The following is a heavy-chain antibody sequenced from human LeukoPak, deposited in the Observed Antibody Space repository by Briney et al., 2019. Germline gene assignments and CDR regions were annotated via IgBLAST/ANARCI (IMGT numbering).Heavy chain of an antibody. CDR3: ARDVNCSGNSCYDS. V-gene: IGHV4-59*01. CDR1: GGSISPYY. J-gene: IGHJ4*02. Sequence: PSETLSLTCTVPGGSISPYYWNWICQPPGKGLEWIGYIYYSGSTNYNPSLKSRVTISLDMSKNQFSLKLSSVTAADTAIYYCARDVNCSGNSCYDSWGQGTLVTVSS. CDR2: IYYSGST. D-gene: IGHD2-15*01.